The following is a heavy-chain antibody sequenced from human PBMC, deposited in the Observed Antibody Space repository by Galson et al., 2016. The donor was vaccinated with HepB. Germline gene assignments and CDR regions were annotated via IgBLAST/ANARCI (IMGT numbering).Heavy chain of an antibody. CDR2: IGSSGSPI. Sequence: SLRLSCAASGFTFSTSSMNWVRQAPGKGLEWVSYIGSSGSPIYYADSVKGRFTISRDNAKNSLYLQRNSLRDAATAVYYCASPYCSGTTCYSAIFDCWGQGTLVTVSS. CDR3: ASPYCSGTTCYSAIFDC. J-gene: IGHJ4*02. V-gene: IGHV3-48*02. D-gene: IGHD2-15*01. CDR1: GFTFSTSS.